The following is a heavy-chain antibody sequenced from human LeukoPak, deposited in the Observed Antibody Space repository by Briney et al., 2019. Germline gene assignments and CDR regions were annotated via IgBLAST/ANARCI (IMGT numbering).Heavy chain of an antibody. CDR3: AKGLNIAWNWDY. CDR2: IYIDGVGR. J-gene: IGHJ4*02. Sequence: GGSLRLSCVASGFTFSRYAMSWVRQAPGKGLEWVSGIYIDGVGRYYADSVKGRFTISRDDSKNTLYLQMNSLRDEDTAVYYCAKGLNIAWNWDYWGQGALVTVSS. D-gene: IGHD1-7*01. CDR1: GFTFSRYA. V-gene: IGHV3-23*01.